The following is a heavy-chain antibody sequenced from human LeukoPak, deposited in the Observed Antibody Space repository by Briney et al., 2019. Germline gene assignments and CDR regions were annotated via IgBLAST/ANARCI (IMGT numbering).Heavy chain of an antibody. CDR2: INTDGTVT. D-gene: IGHD6-19*01. V-gene: IGHV3-74*01. CDR1: RFTFSKYW. Sequence: GGSLRLSCAASRFTFSKYWMLWVRQAPGEGLESVSRINTDGTVTTYADSVKGRFTVSRDNADNTMFLQMNSVRDEDTAVYYCATKQWLAPPPDSWGQGTPVTVSS. CDR3: ATKQWLAPPPDS. J-gene: IGHJ4*02.